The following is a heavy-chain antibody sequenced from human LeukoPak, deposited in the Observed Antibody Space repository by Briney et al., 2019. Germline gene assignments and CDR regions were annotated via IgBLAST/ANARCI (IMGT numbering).Heavy chain of an antibody. D-gene: IGHD3-3*01. CDR3: ARDRYYDFWSGSHYFDY. J-gene: IGHJ4*02. V-gene: IGHV1-8*01. CDR2: MDPNSGNT. Sequence: ASVKVSCKASGYTFTSYDINWVRQATGQGLEWMGWMDPNSGNTGYAQKFQGRVTMTRNTSISTAYMELSSLRSEGTAMYYCARDRYYDFWSGSHYFDYWGQGTLVTVSS. CDR1: GYTFTSYD.